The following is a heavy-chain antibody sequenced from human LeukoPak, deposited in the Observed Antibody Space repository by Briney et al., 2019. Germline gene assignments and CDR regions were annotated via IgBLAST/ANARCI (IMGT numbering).Heavy chain of an antibody. Sequence: ASVKVSCKASGYTVTNYYMHWVRQAPGQGLEWMGIINPSGGSTSYAQQFQGRVTMTRDTSTSTVYMELSSLRSEDMAVYYCARTPVELATDYFDYWGQGTLVTVSS. CDR2: INPSGGST. V-gene: IGHV1-46*01. CDR1: GYTVTNYY. CDR3: ARTPVELATDYFDY. J-gene: IGHJ4*02. D-gene: IGHD5-24*01.